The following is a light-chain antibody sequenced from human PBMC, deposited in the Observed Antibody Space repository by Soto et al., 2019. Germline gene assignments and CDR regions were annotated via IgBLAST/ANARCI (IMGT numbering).Light chain of an antibody. CDR2: DVS. J-gene: IGKJ4*01. CDR1: QSVPSSC. CDR3: HQNGASPLT. Sequence: EIVLTQSPGTLSLSPGDRATLFCRASQSVPSSCSACYQQKPGQAPRLLIYDVSTSATGLPDRFSGSECGTDFTLTISRLEPDVVAVYCWHQNGASPLTFGGGTKV. V-gene: IGKV3-20*01.